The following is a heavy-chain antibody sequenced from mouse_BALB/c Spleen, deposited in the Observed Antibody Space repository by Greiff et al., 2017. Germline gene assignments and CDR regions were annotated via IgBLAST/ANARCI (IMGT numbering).Heavy chain of an antibody. V-gene: IGHV1-7*01. Sequence: VQLQQSGAELAKPGASVKMSCKASGYTFTSYWMHWVKQRPGQGLEWIGYINPSTGYTEYNQKFKDKATLTADKSSSTAYMQLSSLTSEDSAVYSCSRSIYYYGSSPPFDYWGQGTTLTVSS. CDR2: INPSTGYT. CDR1: GYTFTSYW. D-gene: IGHD1-1*01. CDR3: SRSIYYYGSSPPFDY. J-gene: IGHJ2*01.